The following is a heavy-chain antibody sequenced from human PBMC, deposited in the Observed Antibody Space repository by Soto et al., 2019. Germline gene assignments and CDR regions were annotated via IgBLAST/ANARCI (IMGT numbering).Heavy chain of an antibody. CDR2: ISAHNGNT. Sequence: QVHLVQSGAEVKKPGASVKVSCKGSGYIFTTYGITWVRQAPGQGLEWMGWISAHNGNTNYAQKLQGRDTVTRDTSTSTAYMELRNLRSDDTAVYYCARGRYGDYWGQRALVPVSS. J-gene: IGHJ4*02. CDR3: ARGRYGDY. D-gene: IGHD1-1*01. CDR1: GYIFTTYG. V-gene: IGHV1-18*01.